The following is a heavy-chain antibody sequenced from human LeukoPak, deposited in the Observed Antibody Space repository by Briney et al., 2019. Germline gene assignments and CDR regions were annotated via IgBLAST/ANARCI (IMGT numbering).Heavy chain of an antibody. D-gene: IGHD3-10*01. CDR2: ISSNGGST. Sequence: PGGSLRLSCAASGFTFSSYAMHWVRQAPGKGLEYVSAISSNGGSTYYANSVKGRFTISRDNSKNTLYLQMGSLRAEDMAVYYCASPGDGSGSYYGYWGQGTLVTVSS. J-gene: IGHJ4*02. CDR1: GFTFSSYA. CDR3: ASPGDGSGSYYGY. V-gene: IGHV3-64*01.